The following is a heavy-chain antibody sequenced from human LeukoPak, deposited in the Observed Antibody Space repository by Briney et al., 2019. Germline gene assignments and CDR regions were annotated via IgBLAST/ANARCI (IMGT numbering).Heavy chain of an antibody. D-gene: IGHD3-3*01. J-gene: IGHJ4*02. CDR2: LSGSGGST. V-gene: IGHV3-23*01. CDR3: ARFSLIGRPYYFDY. CDR1: GFTFSNYA. Sequence: PGGSLRLSCAASGFTFSNYAMSWVRQAPGKGLEWVSGLSGSGGSTYYADSVKGRFTISRDNSKNTLYLQMNSLRAEDTAVYYCARFSLIGRPYYFDYWGQGTLVTVSS.